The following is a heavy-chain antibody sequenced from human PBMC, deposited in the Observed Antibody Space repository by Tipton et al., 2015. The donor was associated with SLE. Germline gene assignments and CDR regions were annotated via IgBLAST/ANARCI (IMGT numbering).Heavy chain of an antibody. J-gene: IGHJ4*02. CDR3: ARYFYDSSGVCLFDF. V-gene: IGHV4-31*03. CDR1: SGSVSSGAYY. CDR2: VFSSGTT. Sequence: TLSLTCTVSSGSVSSGAYYWSWIRQHPGKGLEWIGYVFSSGTTYYNPSLQGRLSISLDTSQNQLSLKLSSVTSADTAVYYCARYFYDSSGVCLFDFWGQGTLVTVSS. D-gene: IGHD3-22*01.